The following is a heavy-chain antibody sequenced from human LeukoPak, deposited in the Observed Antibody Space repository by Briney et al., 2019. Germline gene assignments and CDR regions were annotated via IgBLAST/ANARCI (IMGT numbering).Heavy chain of an antibody. D-gene: IGHD4-11*01. CDR2: INGGGVNT. CDR3: AKDLYSNYGPADY. J-gene: IGHJ4*02. CDR1: GLTFSSYW. V-gene: IGHV3-23*01. Sequence: PGGSLRLSCAASGLTFSSYWMHWVRQAPGKGLEWVSTINGGGVNTHYADSVGGRFTISRDNSKNTLFLQMNSLRDEDTAVYYCAKDLYSNYGPADYWGQGNLVTVSS.